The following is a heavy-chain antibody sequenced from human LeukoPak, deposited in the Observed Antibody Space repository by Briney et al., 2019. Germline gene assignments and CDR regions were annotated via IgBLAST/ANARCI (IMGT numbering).Heavy chain of an antibody. CDR1: RFTFNRYW. V-gene: IGHV3-7*03. CDR3: TGTPIGWDSYGDIE. D-gene: IGHD5-18*01. Sequence: GGSLRLSCAASRFTFNRYWMNWVRQAPGKGLEWVANIRHDGRETYYVDSVKDRFIISRDNAKNALYLQMHSLRVEDTALYYCTGTPIGWDSYGDIEWGRGNLVTVSS. CDR2: IRHDGRET. J-gene: IGHJ4*02.